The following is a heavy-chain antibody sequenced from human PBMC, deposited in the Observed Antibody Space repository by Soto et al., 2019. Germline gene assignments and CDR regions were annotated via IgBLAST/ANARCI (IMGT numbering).Heavy chain of an antibody. D-gene: IGHD6-19*01. CDR1: GFTFSSYG. J-gene: IGHJ6*02. CDR3: ARDGAGKDYYYYGMDV. Sequence: GGSLRLSCAASGFTFSSYGMHWVRQAPGKGLEWVAVISYDGSNKYYADSVKGRFTNSSDNSKNTLYLQMNSLRAEDTAVYYCARDGAGKDYYYYGMDVWGQGTTVTVSS. V-gene: IGHV3-30*01. CDR2: ISYDGSNK.